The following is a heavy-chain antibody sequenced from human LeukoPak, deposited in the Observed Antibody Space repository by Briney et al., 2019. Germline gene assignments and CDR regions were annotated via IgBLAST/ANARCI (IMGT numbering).Heavy chain of an antibody. D-gene: IGHD3-3*01. V-gene: IGHV4-59*12. CDR1: GGSISSYY. Sequence: SETLSLTCTVSGGSISSYYWSWIRQPPGKGLEWIGYIHYSGSTNYNPPLKSRVTISVDTYKTQFSQKLSSVTAADTAMYYCARDGDTIVGGVIQAGDFDIWGQGTMVTVSS. CDR2: IHYSGST. CDR3: ARDGDTIVGGVIQAGDFDI. J-gene: IGHJ3*02.